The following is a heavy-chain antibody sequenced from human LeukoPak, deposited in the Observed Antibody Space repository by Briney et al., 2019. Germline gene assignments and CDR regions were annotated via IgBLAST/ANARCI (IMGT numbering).Heavy chain of an antibody. Sequence: PGGSLRLSCAASGFTVSSNYMSWVRQAPGKGLEWVSVIYSGGSTYYADSVKGRFTISRDNSKNTLYLQMNSLRAEDTAVYYCAKSYDSSGPYWYFDLWGRGTLVTVSS. D-gene: IGHD3-22*01. J-gene: IGHJ2*01. CDR2: IYSGGST. V-gene: IGHV3-66*01. CDR1: GFTVSSNY. CDR3: AKSYDSSGPYWYFDL.